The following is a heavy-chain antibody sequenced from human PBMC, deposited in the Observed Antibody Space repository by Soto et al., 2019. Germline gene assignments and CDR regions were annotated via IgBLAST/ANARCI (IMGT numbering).Heavy chain of an antibody. V-gene: IGHV1-69*13. CDR1: GGTFSSYA. J-gene: IGHJ4*02. Sequence: SVKVSCKASGGTFSSYAISWVRQAPGQGLEWMGGIIPIFGTSNYAQKFQGRVTITADESTSTADMELSSLRSEHTAVYYCARGVPSIAAPYYFDYWGKGTMVRVSS. CDR3: ARGVPSIAAPYYFDY. D-gene: IGHD6-6*01. CDR2: IIPIFGTS.